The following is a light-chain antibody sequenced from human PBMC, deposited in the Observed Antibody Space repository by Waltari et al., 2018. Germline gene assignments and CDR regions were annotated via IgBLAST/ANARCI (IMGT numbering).Light chain of an antibody. CDR2: GAS. J-gene: IGKJ4*01. V-gene: IGKV3-20*01. CDR1: QSVHSNY. CDR3: QQYGNSPLT. Sequence: EIVLTQSPGTLSLSPGERATLSCRASQSVHSNYLAWYQQRPGHAPRLLIYGASSRATGIPDRFSGSGSGTDFILTISRLEPEDFAVFYCQQYGNSPLTFGGGTKVEIK.